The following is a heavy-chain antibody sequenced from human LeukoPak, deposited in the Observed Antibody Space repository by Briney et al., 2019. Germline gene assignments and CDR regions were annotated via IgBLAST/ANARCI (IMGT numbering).Heavy chain of an antibody. D-gene: IGHD6-13*01. CDR1: GDSISTSNSY. CDR2: IYYSGNT. J-gene: IGHJ2*01. Sequence: SETLSLTCAVSGDSISTSNSYWGWIRRPPGKGLEWVGSIYYSGNTYYNPSLKSRVTISVDTSKNQFSLKLTSVTAADTAVYYCASPYSSSWESWYFDLWGRGTLVTVSS. CDR3: ASPYSSSWESWYFDL. V-gene: IGHV4-39*01.